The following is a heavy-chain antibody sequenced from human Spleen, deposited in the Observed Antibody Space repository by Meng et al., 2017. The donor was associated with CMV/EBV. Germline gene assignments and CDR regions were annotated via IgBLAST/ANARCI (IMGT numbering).Heavy chain of an antibody. J-gene: IGHJ4*02. CDR2: INHRGTT. CDR1: GGFFNDYY. V-gene: IGHV4-34*01. CDR3: ARGRYKLLGNYFDF. Sequence: SETLSLTCAVSGGFFNDYYWNWIRQPPGKGLEWSGEINHRGTTKSNPSLKSRVTMSVDASKDQLSLKLASVTAADTAIYFCARGRYKLLGNYFDFWGQGTLVTVSS. D-gene: IGHD1-14*01.